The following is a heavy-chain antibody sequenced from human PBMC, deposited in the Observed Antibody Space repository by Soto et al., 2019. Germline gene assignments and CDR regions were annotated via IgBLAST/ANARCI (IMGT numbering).Heavy chain of an antibody. V-gene: IGHV3-33*01. CDR3: ARDSRYYDFWSGYYDNWFDP. Sequence: GGSLRLSCAASGFTFSSYGMHWVRQAPGKGLEWVAVIWYDGSNKYYADSVKGRFTISRDNSKNTLYLQMNSLRAEDTAVYYCARDSRYYDFWSGYYDNWFDPWGQGTLVTVSS. D-gene: IGHD3-3*01. CDR2: IWYDGSNK. CDR1: GFTFSSYG. J-gene: IGHJ5*02.